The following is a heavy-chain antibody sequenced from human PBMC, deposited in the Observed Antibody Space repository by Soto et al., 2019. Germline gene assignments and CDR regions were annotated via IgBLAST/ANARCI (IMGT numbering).Heavy chain of an antibody. D-gene: IGHD2-2*01. Sequence: QVQLQESSAGLVKPSGTLSLTCAVSGGSISSDNWWSWVRQPPGKGLEWIGEVYDTGSTNYNPSLKSRVTISVDKSKNQFSLKLSSVTAADTAVYYCARRQIVVVPAATVSYYYYGMDVWGQGTTVTVSS. V-gene: IGHV4-4*02. CDR1: GGSISSDNW. CDR2: VYDTGST. CDR3: ARRQIVVVPAATVSYYYYGMDV. J-gene: IGHJ6*02.